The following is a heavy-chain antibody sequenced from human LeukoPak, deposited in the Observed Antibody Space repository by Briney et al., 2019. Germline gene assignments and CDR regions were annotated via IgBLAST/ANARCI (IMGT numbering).Heavy chain of an antibody. CDR1: GFTFSSYW. Sequence: GGSLRLSCAASGFTFSSYWMSWVRQAPGKGLEWVANIKQDGSEKYYVDSVKGRFTISRDNAKNSLYLQMNSLRAEDTAVYYCARDRYDILTGYSVFDYWGQGTLVTVSS. J-gene: IGHJ4*02. CDR3: ARDRYDILTGYSVFDY. D-gene: IGHD3-9*01. V-gene: IGHV3-7*01. CDR2: IKQDGSEK.